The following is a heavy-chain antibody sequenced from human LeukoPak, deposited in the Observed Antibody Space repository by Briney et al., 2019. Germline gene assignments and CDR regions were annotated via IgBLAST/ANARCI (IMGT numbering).Heavy chain of an antibody. Sequence: ASVKVSCKASSYTFTSYGINWVRQAPGQGLEWMGCISAYNGNTNYAQKLQDRVTMTTDTSTSTAYMELRSLRSDDTAVYYCARDLKRSRARWENLGFDPWGQGTLVTVSS. CDR2: ISAYNGNT. D-gene: IGHD1-26*01. CDR1: SYTFTSYG. V-gene: IGHV1-18*01. CDR3: ARDLKRSRARWENLGFDP. J-gene: IGHJ5*02.